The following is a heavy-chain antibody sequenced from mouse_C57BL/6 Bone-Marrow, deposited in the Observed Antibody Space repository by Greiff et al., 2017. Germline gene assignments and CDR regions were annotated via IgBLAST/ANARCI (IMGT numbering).Heavy chain of an antibody. CDR3: ASLNVNYCSCFAY. V-gene: IGHV1-81*01. Sequence: QVQLQQSGAELARPGASVKLSCKASGYTFTSYGISWVKQRTGQGLEWIGEIYPRSGNTYYNEKFKGKATLTADKSSSTAYMELRSLTSADSAVYFCASLNVNYCSCFAYWGQGTLVTVSA. CDR2: IYPRSGNT. D-gene: IGHD2-1*01. J-gene: IGHJ3*01. CDR1: GYTFTSYG.